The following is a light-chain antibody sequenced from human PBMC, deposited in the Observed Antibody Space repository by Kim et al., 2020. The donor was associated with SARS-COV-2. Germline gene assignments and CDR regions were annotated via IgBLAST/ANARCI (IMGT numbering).Light chain of an antibody. CDR2: EGS. J-gene: IGLJ3*02. V-gene: IGLV2-23*03. CDR3: CSYAGTSTFV. Sequence: GPSITNACTGTNRDIGSYKFVSWYQQHPGKAPKLMIYEGSKRPSGVSNRFSGSRSGNTASLTISGLQAEDEADYYCCSYAGTSTFVFGGGTQLTVL. CDR1: NRDIGSYKF.